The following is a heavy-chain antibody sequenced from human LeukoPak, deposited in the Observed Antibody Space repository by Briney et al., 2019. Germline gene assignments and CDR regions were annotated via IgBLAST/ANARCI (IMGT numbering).Heavy chain of an antibody. CDR3: ARKENVYYYFDY. V-gene: IGHV4-28*01. CDR2: IYHSGTT. D-gene: IGHD3-10*01. Sequence: PSENLSLACAVSGYSITSSSWWGWIRQPPGKGLEWIGYIYHSGTTYYNPSLQSRVTMSVDTSKNQFSLKLSSVTAVDTAVYYCARKENVYYYFDYWGQGTLVTVSS. CDR1: GYSITSSSW. J-gene: IGHJ4*02.